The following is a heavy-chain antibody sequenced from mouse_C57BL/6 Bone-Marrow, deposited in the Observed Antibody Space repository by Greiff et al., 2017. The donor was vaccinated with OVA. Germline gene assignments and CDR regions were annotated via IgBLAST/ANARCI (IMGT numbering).Heavy chain of an antibody. Sequence: VQLQQPGAELVMPGASVKLSCKASGYTFTSYWMHWVKQRPGQGLEWIGEIDPSDSYTNYNHKLKGKSTLTVDNSSSTVFMQLSSLTSEDSAVCDCAKEAAQRAWFAYWGQGTLVTVSA. CDR1: GYTFTSYW. D-gene: IGHD3-2*02. J-gene: IGHJ3*01. V-gene: IGHV1-69*01. CDR3: AKEAAQRAWFAY. CDR2: IDPSDSYT.